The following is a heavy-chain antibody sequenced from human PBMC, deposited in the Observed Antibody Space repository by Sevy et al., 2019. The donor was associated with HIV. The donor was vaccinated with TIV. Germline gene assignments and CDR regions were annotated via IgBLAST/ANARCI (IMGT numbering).Heavy chain of an antibody. CDR1: GLTLTTTG. D-gene: IGHD3-16*01. V-gene: IGHV3-23*01. CDR2: VTSDGTT. Sequence: GGSLRLSCAASGLTLTTTGMSWVRQAPGKGLEWVAGVTSDGTTYYVDTVRDRFTVSRDNSKNTLYLQLNSLRADDTAVFYCAGGDTTMITDLDSWGQGTLVTVSS. CDR3: AGGDTTMITDLDS. J-gene: IGHJ4*02.